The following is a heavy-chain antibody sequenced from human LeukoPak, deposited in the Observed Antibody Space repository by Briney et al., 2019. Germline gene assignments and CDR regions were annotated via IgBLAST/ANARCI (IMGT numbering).Heavy chain of an antibody. CDR3: AKAGGDRYFDWRGFDA. CDR1: GFTFSVYA. D-gene: IGHD3-9*01. V-gene: IGHV3-23*05. CDR2: IGGSGTNT. J-gene: IGHJ4*02. Sequence: PGGSLRLSCSASGFTFSVYAMSWVRQAPGKGLKWVSGIGGSGTNTYYADSVKDRFTISRDNAKNTLYLQMNSLRDDDTALYYCAKAGGDRYFDWRGFDAWRQGSWVSVST.